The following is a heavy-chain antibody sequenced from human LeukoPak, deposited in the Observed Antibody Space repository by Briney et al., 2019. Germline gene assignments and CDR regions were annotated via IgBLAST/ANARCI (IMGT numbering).Heavy chain of an antibody. CDR1: GGSISSYY. Sequence: SETLSLTCTVSGGSISSYYCSWIRHPPGNGLEWIVYIYNSESTNYNPSLNSRVTISVDTSKNQFSLKLSSVTAADTAVYYCARVSLYYDILTGYHNWFDPWGQGTLVTVSS. CDR2: IYNSEST. CDR3: ARVSLYYDILTGYHNWFDP. J-gene: IGHJ5*02. V-gene: IGHV4-59*01. D-gene: IGHD3-9*01.